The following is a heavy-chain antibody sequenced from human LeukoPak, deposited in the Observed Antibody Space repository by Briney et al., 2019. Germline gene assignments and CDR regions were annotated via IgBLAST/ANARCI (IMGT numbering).Heavy chain of an antibody. V-gene: IGHV4-39*01. J-gene: IGHJ6*03. D-gene: IGHD1-26*01. CDR1: GGPINSSSYH. Sequence: SDTLPLTCTLSGGPINSSSYHWAWIRQPPAKGLERIGSNYYSRSTYHNPSHKSRDTISVDTSNNQSSLKPSSVTAPDTAVYYCARHRARSCYYYYLGVWGKGVMVSVSS. CDR3: ARHRARSCYYYYLGV. CDR2: NYYSRST.